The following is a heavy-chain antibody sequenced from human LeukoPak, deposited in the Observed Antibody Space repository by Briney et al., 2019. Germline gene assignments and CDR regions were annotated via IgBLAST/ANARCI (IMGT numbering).Heavy chain of an antibody. CDR3: ARNYDNTHLNWFDP. Sequence: PGESLKISCKGSGYSFTSYWIGCVRQMPWKGLEWMGIIYPGDSDTRYSPSFQGQVTISADKSISTAYLQWSSLKASDTAMYYCARNYDNTHLNWFDPWGQGTLVTVSS. J-gene: IGHJ5*02. V-gene: IGHV5-51*01. CDR2: IYPGDSDT. CDR1: GYSFTSYW. D-gene: IGHD3-3*01.